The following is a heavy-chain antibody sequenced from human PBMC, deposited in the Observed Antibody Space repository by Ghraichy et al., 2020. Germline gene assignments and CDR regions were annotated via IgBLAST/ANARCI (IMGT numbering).Heavy chain of an antibody. J-gene: IGHJ4*02. Sequence: GGSLRLSCAASGFTFSSYWMSWVRQAPGKGLEWVANIKQDGSEKYYVDSVKGRFTISRDNAKNSLYLQMNSLRAEDTAVYYCARNDRDYGDYGNDYWGQGTLVTVSS. CDR2: IKQDGSEK. CDR1: GFTFSSYW. CDR3: ARNDRDYGDYGNDY. V-gene: IGHV3-7*01. D-gene: IGHD4-17*01.